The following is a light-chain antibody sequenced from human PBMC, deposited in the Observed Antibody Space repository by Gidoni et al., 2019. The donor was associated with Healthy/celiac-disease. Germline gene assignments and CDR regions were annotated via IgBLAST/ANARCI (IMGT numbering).Light chain of an antibody. Sequence: DTQKTPSPYSLSASVGDRVTITCQASKDISNYLNWYTQKPGKAPKLLIYDASDLDTGVPSRFSGCGSGSDFTFTIISLQPLDISSYYCQQYDNLLTFGGGTKVEIK. CDR2: DAS. J-gene: IGKJ4*01. CDR3: QQYDNLLT. CDR1: KDISNY. V-gene: IGKV1-33*01.